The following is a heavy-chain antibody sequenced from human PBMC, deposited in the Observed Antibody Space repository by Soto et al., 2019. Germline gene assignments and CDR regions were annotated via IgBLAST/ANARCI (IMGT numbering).Heavy chain of an antibody. CDR3: ARASIAARFRWFDP. D-gene: IGHD6-6*01. J-gene: IGHJ5*02. CDR1: GGSISSGGYS. CDR2: IYHSGST. V-gene: IGHV4-30-2*01. Sequence: SETLSLTCAVSGGSISSGGYSWSWIRQPPGKGLEWIGYIYHSGSTYYNPSLKSRVTISVDRSKNQFSLKLSSVTAADTAVYYCARASIAARFRWFDPWAREPWSPSPQ.